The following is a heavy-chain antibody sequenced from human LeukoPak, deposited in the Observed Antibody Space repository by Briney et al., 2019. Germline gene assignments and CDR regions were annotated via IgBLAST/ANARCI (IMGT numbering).Heavy chain of an antibody. CDR2: IGGSGGDT. Sequence: GGSLRLSYVVSGFTFSTYAMSWVRQAPGKGLEWVSGIGGSGGDTFYADSVRGRFTVSRDNSKNTLFLQIDSLRTEDTAVYYCVPLGGLGYYQYGMDVWGRGTTVSVSS. CDR3: VPLGGLGYYQYGMDV. V-gene: IGHV3-23*01. CDR1: GFTFSTYA. J-gene: IGHJ6*02. D-gene: IGHD3/OR15-3a*01.